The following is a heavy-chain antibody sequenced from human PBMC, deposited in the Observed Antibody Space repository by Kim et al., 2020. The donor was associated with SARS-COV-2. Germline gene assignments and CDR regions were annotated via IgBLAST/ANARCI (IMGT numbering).Heavy chain of an antibody. Sequence: GGSLRLSCTASGFIFTNYGMHWVRQAPGKGLEWVAVISYNAIHQFYADSVKGRFTISRDNSRNTVFLLMNSPRVEDTAVYYCARGDDYGAYLFEYWGQGTLVTVSS. CDR3: ARGDDYGAYLFEY. D-gene: IGHD4-17*01. CDR1: GFIFTNYG. CDR2: ISYNAIHQ. J-gene: IGHJ4*02. V-gene: IGHV3-30*03.